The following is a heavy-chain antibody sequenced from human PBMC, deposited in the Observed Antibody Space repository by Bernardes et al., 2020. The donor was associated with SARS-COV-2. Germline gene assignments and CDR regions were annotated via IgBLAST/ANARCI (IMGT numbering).Heavy chain of an antibody. V-gene: IGHV4-61*02. CDR2: IYVSGSP. D-gene: IGHD3-22*01. J-gene: IGHJ4*02. Sequence: SETLSLTCIVSGGSIRSGSYSWSWLRKPAGKGLEWIGRIYVSGSPYYNSSLKSRVTISVDMSKNQFSLKLSSVTAADTAVYYCTRGYYYDSSGYAPPDYWGQGTLVTVSS. CDR1: GGSIRSGSYS. CDR3: TRGYYYDSSGYAPPDY.